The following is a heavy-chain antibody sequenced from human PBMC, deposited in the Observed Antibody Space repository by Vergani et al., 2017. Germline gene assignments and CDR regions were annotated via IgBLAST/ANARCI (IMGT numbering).Heavy chain of an antibody. CDR3: ARSTVGASYLDY. J-gene: IGHJ4*02. D-gene: IGHD1-26*01. V-gene: IGHV1-18*04. CDR1: GYTFTSYG. Sequence: QVQLVQSGAEVKKPGASVKVSCKASGYTFTSYGISWVRQAPGQGLEWMGWISAYNGNTNYAQKFQGWVTMTRDTSISTAYMELSRLRSDDTAVYYCARSTVGASYLDYWGQGTLVTVSS. CDR2: ISAYNGNT.